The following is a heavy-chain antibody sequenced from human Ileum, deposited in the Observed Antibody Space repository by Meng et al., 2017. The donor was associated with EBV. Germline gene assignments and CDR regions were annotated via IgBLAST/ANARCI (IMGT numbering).Heavy chain of an antibody. CDR3: ATSRIAKFDR. Sequence: QLQLPASGPGLVQPSQSLSLSCVISGDSVSSDKTAWNWIRQSPSRGLEWLGRTYRRSRWYYDYALSVKSRINISPDTFKNQVSLQLNSVTDEDTGIYYCATSRIAKFDRWGQGTLVTVSS. J-gene: IGHJ5*02. V-gene: IGHV6-1*01. CDR2: TYRRSRWYY. CDR1: GDSVSSDKTA.